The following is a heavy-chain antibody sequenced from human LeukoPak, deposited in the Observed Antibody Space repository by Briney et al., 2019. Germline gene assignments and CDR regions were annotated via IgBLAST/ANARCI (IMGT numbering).Heavy chain of an antibody. D-gene: IGHD6-6*01. J-gene: IGHJ4*02. V-gene: IGHV1-8*01. CDR2: MNPNSGNT. CDR1: GYTFTSYD. CDR3: ARLRIAARMADY. Sequence: ASVKVSCKASGYTFTSYDINWVRQATGQGLDWMGWMNPNSGNTGYAQKFQGRVTMTRNTSISTAYMELSSLRSDDTAVYYCARLRIAARMADYWGQGTLVTVSS.